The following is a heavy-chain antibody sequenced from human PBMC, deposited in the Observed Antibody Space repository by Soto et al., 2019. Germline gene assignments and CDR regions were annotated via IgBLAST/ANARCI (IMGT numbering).Heavy chain of an antibody. CDR2: IIPIFGTA. V-gene: IGHV1-69*13. Sequence: SVKVSCKASGGTFSSYAISWVRQAPGQGLEWMGGIIPIFGTANYAQKFQGRVTITADESTSTAYMELSSLRSEDTAVYYCALWSDLLISYYYGMDVWGQGTTVTVS. J-gene: IGHJ6*02. CDR1: GGTFSSYA. D-gene: IGHD3-10*01. CDR3: ALWSDLLISYYYGMDV.